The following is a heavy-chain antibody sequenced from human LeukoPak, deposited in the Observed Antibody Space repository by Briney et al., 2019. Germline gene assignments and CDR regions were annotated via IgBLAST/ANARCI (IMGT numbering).Heavy chain of an antibody. D-gene: IGHD2-15*01. CDR2: ISAYNGNT. J-gene: IGHJ4*02. V-gene: IGHV1-18*01. CDR1: GYTFTSYG. Sequence: GASVKVSCKASGYTFTSYGISWVRQAPGQGLEWMGWISAYNGNTNYAQKLQGRVTMTTDTSTSTAYMELRSLRSDDTAVYYCARDCSGGSCYGYLVPPRFDHWGQGTLVTVSS. CDR3: ARDCSGGSCYGYLVPPRFDH.